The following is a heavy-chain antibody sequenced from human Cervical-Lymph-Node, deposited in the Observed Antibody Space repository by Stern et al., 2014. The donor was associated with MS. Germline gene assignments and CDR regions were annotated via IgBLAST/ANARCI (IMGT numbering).Heavy chain of an antibody. Sequence: VQLVQSGVEVKKPGASVKVSCKASGYTFTSYDINWVRQAPGQGLEWMGWISAYNGSTNYVQKLQGRVTMTTDTSTRTAYMELRSLTSDDTAVYYFARRHCINGVCYSNLDYWGQGTLVTVSS. CDR1: GYTFTSYD. J-gene: IGHJ4*02. V-gene: IGHV1-18*04. CDR3: ARRHCINGVCYSNLDY. CDR2: ISAYNGST. D-gene: IGHD2-8*01.